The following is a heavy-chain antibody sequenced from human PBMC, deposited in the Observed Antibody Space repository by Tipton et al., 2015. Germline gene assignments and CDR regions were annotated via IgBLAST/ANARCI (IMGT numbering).Heavy chain of an antibody. CDR1: GYTFTDYY. CDR3: ARRPGDYVWGSYRSGYFGMDV. J-gene: IGHJ6*02. Sequence: QSGAEVKKPGASVKVSCKASGYTFTDYYMHWVRQAPGQGLEWMAWINPYSGDTYYAQKFQGRVTMMRDTTISSVFLELNRLTSDDTAVYYCARRPGDYVWGSYRSGYFGMDVWGQGTTVTVS. CDR2: INPYSGDT. V-gene: IGHV1-2*02. D-gene: IGHD3-16*02.